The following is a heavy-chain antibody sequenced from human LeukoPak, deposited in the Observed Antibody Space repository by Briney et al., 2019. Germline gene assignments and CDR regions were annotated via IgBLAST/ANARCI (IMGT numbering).Heavy chain of an antibody. V-gene: IGHV4-39*01. CDR2: IFYSGST. D-gene: IGHD3-22*01. Sequence: SETLSLTCTVSGGSISSSSYYWGWLRQPPGKGLEWIGSIFYSGSTYYNPSLKSRVTISVDTSKNHFSLKLSSVTAADTAVFYCARQVRDSSPGLYFDYWGQGTLVTVSS. CDR3: ARQVRDSSPGLYFDY. CDR1: GGSISSSSYY. J-gene: IGHJ4*02.